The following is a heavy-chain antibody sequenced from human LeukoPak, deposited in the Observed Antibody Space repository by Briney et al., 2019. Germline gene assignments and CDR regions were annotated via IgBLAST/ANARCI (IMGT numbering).Heavy chain of an antibody. V-gene: IGHV3-64*01. J-gene: IGHJ2*01. D-gene: IGHD1-26*01. Sequence: GGSLRLSCAASGFTFSSHAMHWVRQAPGKGLECVSTISDSGDRTYYANSVKGRFSVSRDNSKNTLYLQMGSLRAEDVAVYYCARGREGAKTRYFDLWGRGTLVTVFS. CDR2: ISDSGDRT. CDR1: GFTFSSHA. CDR3: ARGREGAKTRYFDL.